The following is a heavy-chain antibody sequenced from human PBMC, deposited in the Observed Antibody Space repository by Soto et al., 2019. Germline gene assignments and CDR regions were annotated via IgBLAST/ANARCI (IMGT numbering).Heavy chain of an antibody. J-gene: IGHJ4*02. D-gene: IGHD5-18*01. V-gene: IGHV1-69*13. CDR2: IIPIFGTA. CDR1: RCTFRSYS. CDR3: ARGRRDGYSLFDY. Sequence: ASVNVSCKASRCTFRSYSIIWVRQAPGQGLEWMGWIIPIFGTANYAQKFQGRVTITADESTSTAYMELSSLRSEDTAVYYCARGRRDGYSLFDYWGKGTLVTV.